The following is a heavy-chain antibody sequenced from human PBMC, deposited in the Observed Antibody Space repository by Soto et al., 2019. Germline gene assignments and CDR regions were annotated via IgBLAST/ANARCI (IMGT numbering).Heavy chain of an antibody. CDR1: SGSISSSNW. CDR3: ARDRNSGYDAGFSDYFDY. J-gene: IGHJ4*02. V-gene: IGHV4-4*02. Sequence: SETLSLTCAVSSGSISSSNWWSWVRQPPGKGLEWIGEIYHSGSTNYNPSLKSRVTISVDKSKNQFSLKLSSVTAADTAVYYCARDRNSGYDAGFSDYFDYWGQGTLVTVSS. D-gene: IGHD5-12*01. CDR2: IYHSGST.